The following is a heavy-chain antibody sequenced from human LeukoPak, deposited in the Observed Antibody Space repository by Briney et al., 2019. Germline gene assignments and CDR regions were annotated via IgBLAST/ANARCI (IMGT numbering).Heavy chain of an antibody. J-gene: IGHJ5*02. V-gene: IGHV4-61*02. CDR1: GGSIHSGTHL. D-gene: IGHD6-19*01. Sequence: PSETLSHTCTVSGGSIHSGTHLCLWTPQPAGQGLEWIGRIYTSGRPNYNPSLKSRVTISVDRSKNQFSLKLSSVTAADTAVYYCARHIPPAAVTGRVGWFDPWGQGTLVTVSS. CDR2: IYTSGRP. CDR3: ARHIPPAAVTGRVGWFDP.